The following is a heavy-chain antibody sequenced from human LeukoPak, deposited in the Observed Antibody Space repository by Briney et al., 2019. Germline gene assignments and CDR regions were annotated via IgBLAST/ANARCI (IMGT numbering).Heavy chain of an antibody. CDR1: GGSIGSYY. CDR2: IYTSGST. V-gene: IGHV4-4*07. Sequence: SETLSLTCTVSGGSIGSYYWSWVRQPAGKGLEWIGRIYTSGSTDYNPSLKSRVTMSVDTSKNQFSLKLTSVTAADTAVYYCARGPAMIVVAKGAFDIWGQGTMVTVSS. CDR3: ARGPAMIVVAKGAFDI. J-gene: IGHJ3*02. D-gene: IGHD3-22*01.